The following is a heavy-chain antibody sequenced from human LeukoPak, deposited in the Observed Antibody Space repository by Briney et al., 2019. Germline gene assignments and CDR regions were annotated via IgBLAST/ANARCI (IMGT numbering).Heavy chain of an antibody. J-gene: IGHJ4*02. V-gene: IGHV3-7*01. CDR3: ARQRGSGCLDY. CDR2: IKQDGSGT. CDR1: RFTLSNYW. D-gene: IGHD6-19*01. Sequence: GGSLRLSCAASRFTLSNYWMSWVRQAPGKGLEWVANIKQDGSGTYYVDSVKGRFTISRDNAKNSLSLQMNSLRAEDTAVYYCARQRGSGCLDYWGQGPLVTVSS.